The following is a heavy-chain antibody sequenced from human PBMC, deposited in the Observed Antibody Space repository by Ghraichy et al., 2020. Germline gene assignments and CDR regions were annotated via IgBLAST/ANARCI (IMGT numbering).Heavy chain of an antibody. D-gene: IGHD1-26*01. CDR1: GFAFNDAW. J-gene: IGHJ4*02. CDR2: IKSKTDGGTT. CDR3: TTKARGASWDY. V-gene: IGHV3-15*07. Sequence: GGSLRLSCAASGFAFNDAWMNWVRQTPGKGLEWVGRIKSKTDGGTTDYAAPVTGRFTISRDDSKNTLYLKMNNLRAEDTALYYCTTKARGASWDYWGQGSHVTVSS.